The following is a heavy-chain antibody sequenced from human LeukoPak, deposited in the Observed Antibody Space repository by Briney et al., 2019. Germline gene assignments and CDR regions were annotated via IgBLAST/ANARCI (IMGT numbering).Heavy chain of an antibody. CDR1: GFTFSSYW. V-gene: IGHV3-7*01. J-gene: IGHJ5*02. CDR3: AREVADFWSGYYRALGSVWFDP. CDR2: IKQDGSEK. D-gene: IGHD3-3*01. Sequence: GSLRLSCAASGFTFSSYWMSWVRQAPGKGLEWVANIKQDGSEKYYVDSVKGRFTISRDNAKNSLYLQMNSLRAEDTAVYYCAREVADFWSGYYRALGSVWFDPWGQGTLVTVSS.